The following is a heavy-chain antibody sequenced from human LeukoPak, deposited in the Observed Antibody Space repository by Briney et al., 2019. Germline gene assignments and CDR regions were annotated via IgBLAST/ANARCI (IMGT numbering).Heavy chain of an antibody. CDR2: ISAYNGNT. V-gene: IGHV1-18*01. CDR3: ARGRVLESPGRWFDP. D-gene: IGHD3-3*01. J-gene: IGHJ5*02. Sequence: GASVKVSCKASGYTFTSYGISWVRQAPGQGLEWMGWISAYNGNTNYAQKLQGRVTMTTDTSTSTAYMELRSLRSDDTAVYYCARGRVLESPGRWFDPWGQGTLVTVSS. CDR1: GYTFTSYG.